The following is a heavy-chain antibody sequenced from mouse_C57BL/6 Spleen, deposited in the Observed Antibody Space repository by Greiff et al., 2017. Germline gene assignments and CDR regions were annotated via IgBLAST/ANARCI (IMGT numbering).Heavy chain of an antibody. CDR3: ARTNYGKGGYAMDY. CDR1: GYAFSSSW. V-gene: IGHV1-82*01. J-gene: IGHJ4*01. CDR2: IYPGDGDT. Sequence: QVQLQQSGPELVKPGASVKISCKASGYAFSSSWMNWVKQRPGKGLEWIGRIYPGDGDTNYNGKFKGKATLTADKSSSTADMQLSSLTSEDSAVDFCARTNYGKGGYAMDYWGQGTSVTVSS. D-gene: IGHD2-1*01.